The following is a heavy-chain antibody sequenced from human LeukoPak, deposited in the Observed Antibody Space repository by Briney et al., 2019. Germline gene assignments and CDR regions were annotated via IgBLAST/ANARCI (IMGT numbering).Heavy chain of an antibody. Sequence: PSETLSLTCTVSGDSISSYNYFWGWIRQPPGKGLEWVGSIYYRGNTYYNPSLKSRVTLSADTSKNQFSLKVISVTAADTAVYYCARASSGYYWDFDYWGQGALVTVSS. D-gene: IGHD3-22*01. V-gene: IGHV4-39*01. CDR3: ARASSGYYWDFDY. J-gene: IGHJ4*02. CDR1: GDSISSYNYF. CDR2: IYYRGNT.